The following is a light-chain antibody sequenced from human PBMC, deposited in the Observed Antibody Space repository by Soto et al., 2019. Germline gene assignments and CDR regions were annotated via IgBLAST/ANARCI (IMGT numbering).Light chain of an antibody. CDR3: LQVYSFPRT. J-gene: IGKJ1*01. CDR2: DAS. V-gene: IGKV1-12*01. CDR1: QGIGCR. Sequence: DIQMTQSPSSLSASVGDRVTITCRASQGIGCRLAWFQQKLGKAPRYLIQDASSLQSGVPSRFSGRGARAEFILTISILQHEDLAYYCCLQVYSFPRTFGLGTKVDIK.